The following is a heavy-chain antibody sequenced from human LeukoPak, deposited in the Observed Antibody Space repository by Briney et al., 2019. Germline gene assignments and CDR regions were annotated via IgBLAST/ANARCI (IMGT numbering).Heavy chain of an antibody. V-gene: IGHV1-3*03. Sequence: ASVKLSCKASRYTFTSYAMHWVRHAPGHRLEWMGWINAGNGNTKYSQEFQGRVTITRDTSASTAYMELSSLRSEDMAVYYCARGWDPYSSSWYDTFDIWGQGTMVTVSS. J-gene: IGHJ3*02. D-gene: IGHD6-13*01. CDR1: RYTFTSYA. CDR3: ARGWDPYSSSWYDTFDI. CDR2: INAGNGNT.